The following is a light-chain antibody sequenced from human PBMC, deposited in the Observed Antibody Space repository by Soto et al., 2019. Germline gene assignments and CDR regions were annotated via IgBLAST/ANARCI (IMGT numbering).Light chain of an antibody. Sequence: EIVLTQSPGTLSLSHGERATLSCRASHTISSSYLAWYQQKPGQAPRLLMYGISRRATGIPDRFSGSGSGTDFTLTITRLEPEDFAVYYCQQYVTSSPRTFGQGTKVDIK. CDR1: HTISSSY. J-gene: IGKJ1*01. V-gene: IGKV3-20*01. CDR3: QQYVTSSPRT. CDR2: GIS.